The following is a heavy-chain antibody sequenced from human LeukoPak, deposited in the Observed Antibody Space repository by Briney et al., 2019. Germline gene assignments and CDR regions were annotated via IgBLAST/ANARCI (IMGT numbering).Heavy chain of an antibody. CDR1: GFTVSSYW. CDR2: INSDGSST. J-gene: IGHJ4*02. V-gene: IGHV3-74*01. D-gene: IGHD6-13*01. CDR3: AKGGFYSNSPFDY. Sequence: GGSLRLSCAASGFTVSSYWMHWVRQAPGKGLVWVSRINSDGSSTSYADSVKGRFTISRDNAKNTLDLQMNSLRAEDTAVYYCAKGGFYSNSPFDYWGQGTLVTVSS.